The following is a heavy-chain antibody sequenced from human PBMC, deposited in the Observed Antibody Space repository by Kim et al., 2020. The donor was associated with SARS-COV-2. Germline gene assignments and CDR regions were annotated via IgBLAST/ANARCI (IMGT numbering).Heavy chain of an antibody. Sequence: GGSLRLSCAASGFTFSSYSMNWVRQAPGKGLEWVSSISSSSSYIYYADSVKGRFTISRDNAKNSLYLQMNSLRAEDTAVYYCAEAYGDYYYYGMDVWGQGTTVTVSS. J-gene: IGHJ6*02. D-gene: IGHD4-17*01. CDR2: ISSSSSYI. CDR1: GFTFSSYS. CDR3: AEAYGDYYYYGMDV. V-gene: IGHV3-21*01.